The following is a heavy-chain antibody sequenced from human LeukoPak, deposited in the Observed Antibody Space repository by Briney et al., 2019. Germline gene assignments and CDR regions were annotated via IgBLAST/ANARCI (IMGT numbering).Heavy chain of an antibody. CDR2: INPNSGDT. D-gene: IGHD5-24*01. V-gene: IGHV1-2*02. CDR3: ARDLAFGEMVTNRGAFDI. Sequence: ASVKVSCKASGYTFTAYYMHWVRQAPGQGLEWMGWINPNSGDTNYAQKFHGRVTMTRGTSISTAYMELSRLRSDDTAVYYCARDLAFGEMVTNRGAFDIWGQGTMVTVSS. J-gene: IGHJ3*02. CDR1: GYTFTAYY.